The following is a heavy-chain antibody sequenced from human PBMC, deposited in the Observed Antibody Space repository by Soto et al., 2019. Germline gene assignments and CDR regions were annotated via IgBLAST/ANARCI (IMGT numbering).Heavy chain of an antibody. Sequence: PSETLSLTCTVSGGSISSSSYYWGWIRQPPGKGLEWIGSIYYSGSTYYNPSLKSRVTISVDTSKNQFSLKLSSVTAADTAVYYCARHRTDIVVVPAAYMDVWGKGTTVTVSS. V-gene: IGHV4-39*01. CDR3: ARHRTDIVVVPAAYMDV. J-gene: IGHJ6*03. CDR1: GGSISSSSYY. D-gene: IGHD2-2*01. CDR2: IYYSGST.